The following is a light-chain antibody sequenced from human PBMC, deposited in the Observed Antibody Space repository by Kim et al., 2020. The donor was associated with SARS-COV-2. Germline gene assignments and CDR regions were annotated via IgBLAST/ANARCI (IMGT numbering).Light chain of an antibody. Sequence: EIVMTQSPVTLSASPGERVTLSCMASQSVASNLAWYQEKPGQPPRLLIYGASTRATDIPARFTGSGSGTEFTLTISCLRSKDFTVYYCKQYNVWPPWTFGQGTKV. CDR1: QSVASN. V-gene: IGKV3-15*01. J-gene: IGKJ1*01. CDR2: GAS. CDR3: KQYNVWPPWT.